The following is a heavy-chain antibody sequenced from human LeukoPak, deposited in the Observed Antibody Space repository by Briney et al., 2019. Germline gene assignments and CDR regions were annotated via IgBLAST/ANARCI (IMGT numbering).Heavy chain of an antibody. CDR3: ARMFDY. J-gene: IGHJ4*02. V-gene: IGHV4-61*02. CDR2: IYNSGTT. CDR1: RPSLSSDDYY. Sequence: ASGTLSLPRSISRPSLSSDDYYWTWIRQPAGKGLEWIGRIYNSGTTNYNPSLKSRVTMSLDTSKKQFSLNLNSVTAADTAVYYCARMFDYWGQGTLVTVSS.